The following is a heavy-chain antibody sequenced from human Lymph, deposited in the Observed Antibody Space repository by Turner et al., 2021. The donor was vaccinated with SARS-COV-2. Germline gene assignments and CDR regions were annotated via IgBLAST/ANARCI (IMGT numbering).Heavy chain of an antibody. CDR1: GGIFSSYV. J-gene: IGHJ6*02. V-gene: IGHV1-69*01. CDR3: ARDLSPIRVVVVPAARSRYYYGMDV. D-gene: IGHD2-2*01. Sequence: QMQLVQSGAEVKKPGSSVKVSCKASGGIFSSYVISWVRQAPGQGLVWMGGIIPIFGTANHAQKFQGRVTITADESTSTAYMELSSLRSEDTAVYYCARDLSPIRVVVVPAARSRYYYGMDVWGQGTTVTVSS. CDR2: IIPIFGTA.